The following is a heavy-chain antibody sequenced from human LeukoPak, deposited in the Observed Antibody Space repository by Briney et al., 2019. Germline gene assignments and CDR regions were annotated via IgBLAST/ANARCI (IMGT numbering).Heavy chain of an antibody. Sequence: PGGSLRLSCAASGFTFSSYSMNWVRQAPGKGLEWVSYISSASNTIYYADSVKGRFTIPRDNAKNSLYLQMNSLRAEDTAMYYCARGGWFGDYNWFDPWGQGTLVTVSS. CDR2: ISSASNTI. V-gene: IGHV3-48*01. D-gene: IGHD3-10*01. J-gene: IGHJ5*02. CDR3: ARGGWFGDYNWFDP. CDR1: GFTFSSYS.